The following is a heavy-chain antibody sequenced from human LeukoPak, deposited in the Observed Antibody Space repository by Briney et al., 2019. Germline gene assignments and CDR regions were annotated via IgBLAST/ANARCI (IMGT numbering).Heavy chain of an antibody. CDR1: GGTFSSYA. J-gene: IGHJ4*02. CDR3: ARFGGYYYGSGSERYFDY. D-gene: IGHD3-10*01. CDR2: IIPIFGTA. V-gene: IGHV1-69*05. Sequence: SVKVSCKASGGTFSSYAISWVRQAPEQGLEWMGGIIPIFGTANYAQKFQGRVTITTDESTSTAYMELSSLRPEDTAVYYCARFGGYYYGSGSERYFDYWGQGTLVTVSS.